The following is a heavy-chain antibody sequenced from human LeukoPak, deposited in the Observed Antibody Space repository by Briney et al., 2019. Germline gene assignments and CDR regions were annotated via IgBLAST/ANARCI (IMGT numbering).Heavy chain of an antibody. J-gene: IGHJ1*01. V-gene: IGHV3-23*01. D-gene: IGHD4-17*01. Sequence: GGSLRLSCAASGFTFSSYAMSWVRQAPGKGLEWVSAISGSGGSTYYADSVKGRFTISRDNSKNTLYLQMNSLRAEDTAVYYCATHRGEPTVTTEEYFQHWGQGTLVTVSS. CDR3: ATHRGEPTVTTEEYFQH. CDR2: ISGSGGST. CDR1: GFTFSSYA.